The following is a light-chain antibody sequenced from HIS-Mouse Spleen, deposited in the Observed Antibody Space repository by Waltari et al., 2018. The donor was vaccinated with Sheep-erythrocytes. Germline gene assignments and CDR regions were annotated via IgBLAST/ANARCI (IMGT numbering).Light chain of an antibody. CDR3: QAWDSSTAV. CDR1: KLGDKY. V-gene: IGLV3-1*01. CDR2: QDS. J-gene: IGLJ2*01. Sequence: LTQPPSVSVSPGQTASITCSGDKLGDKYACWYQQKPGQSPVLVIYQDSKRPSGIPGRFSGSNSGNTATLTISGTQAMDEADYYGQAWDSSTAVFGGGTKLTVL.